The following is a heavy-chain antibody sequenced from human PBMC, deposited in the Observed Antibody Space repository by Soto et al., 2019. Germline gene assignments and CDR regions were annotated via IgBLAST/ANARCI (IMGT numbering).Heavy chain of an antibody. CDR2: ISSSGSTI. CDR3: AGRGYNWNDDANIDAFDI. CDR1: GFTFSDYY. Sequence: GGSLRLSCAASGFTFSDYYMSWIRQAPGKGLEWVSYISSSGSTIYYADSVKGRFTISRDNAKNSLYLQMNSLRAEDTAVYYCAGRGYNWNDDANIDAFDIWGQGTMVTVSS. D-gene: IGHD1-20*01. V-gene: IGHV3-11*01. J-gene: IGHJ3*02.